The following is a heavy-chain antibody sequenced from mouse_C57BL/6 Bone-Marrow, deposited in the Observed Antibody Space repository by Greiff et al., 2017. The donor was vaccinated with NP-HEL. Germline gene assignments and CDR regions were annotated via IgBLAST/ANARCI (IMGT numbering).Heavy chain of an antibody. CDR1: GFSLTSYA. V-gene: IGHV2-9-1*01. CDR2: IWTGGGT. J-gene: IGHJ3*01. Sequence: VQLVESGPGLVAPSQSLSITCTVSGFSLTSYAISWVRQPPGKGLEWLGVIWTGGGTNYNSALKSRLSISKDNAKSQVFLKMNSLQTDDTARYYCATHYGSSLAWFAYWGQGTLVTVSA. D-gene: IGHD1-1*01. CDR3: ATHYGSSLAWFAY.